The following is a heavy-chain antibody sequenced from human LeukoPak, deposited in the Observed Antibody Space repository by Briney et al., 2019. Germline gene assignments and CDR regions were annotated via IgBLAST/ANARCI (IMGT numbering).Heavy chain of an antibody. V-gene: IGHV1-18*01. CDR1: GYTFTSYG. CDR2: ISAYNGNT. Sequence: ASVKVSCKASGYTFTSYGISWVRQAPGQGLEWMGWISAYNGNTNYAQKLQGRVTMTTDTSTSTAYMELRSLRSDDTAVYYCARGTAGSGYGYYFDYWGQGTLVTVSS. CDR3: ARGTAGSGYGYYFDY. J-gene: IGHJ4*02. D-gene: IGHD5-12*01.